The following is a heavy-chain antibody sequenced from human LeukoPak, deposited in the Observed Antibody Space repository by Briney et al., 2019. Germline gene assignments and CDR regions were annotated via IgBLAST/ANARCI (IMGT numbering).Heavy chain of an antibody. CDR2: IYYSGST. Sequence: SETLSLTCTVSGGSISSGDYYWSWIRQPPGKGLEWIGYIYYSGSTNYNPSLKSRVTISVDTSKNQFSLKLSSVTAADTAVYYCARVIVRTEDAFDIRGQGTMVTVSS. D-gene: IGHD3-22*01. CDR3: ARVIVRTEDAFDI. CDR1: GGSISSGDYY. J-gene: IGHJ3*02. V-gene: IGHV4-61*08.